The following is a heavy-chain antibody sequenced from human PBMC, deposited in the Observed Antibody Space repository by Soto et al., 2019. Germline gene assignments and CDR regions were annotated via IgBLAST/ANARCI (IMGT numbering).Heavy chain of an antibody. CDR3: GSLKRIAAAGSIGY. CDR2: IYSGGST. V-gene: IGHV3-66*01. D-gene: IGHD6-13*01. Sequence: EVQLVESGGGLVQPGGSLRLSCAASGFTVSSNYMSWVRQAPGKGLEWVSVIYSGGSTYYADSVKGRFTISRDNSKNTLSLQMNILRAEATGVYYCGSLKRIAAAGSIGYWGQGTLVTVSS. CDR1: GFTVSSNY. J-gene: IGHJ4*02.